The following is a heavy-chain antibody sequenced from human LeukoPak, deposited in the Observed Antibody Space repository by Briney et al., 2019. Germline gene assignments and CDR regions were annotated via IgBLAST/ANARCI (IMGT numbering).Heavy chain of an antibody. D-gene: IGHD3-10*01. CDR2: INHSGST. Sequence: SETLSLTCAVYGGSFSGYYWSWIRQPPGKGLEWIGEINHSGSTNYNPSLKSRDTISVDTSKNQFSLKLSSVTAADTAVYYCARVRRRYYGSGSYPDYWGQGTLVTVSS. CDR3: ARVRRRYYGSGSYPDY. CDR1: GGSFSGYY. V-gene: IGHV4-34*01. J-gene: IGHJ4*02.